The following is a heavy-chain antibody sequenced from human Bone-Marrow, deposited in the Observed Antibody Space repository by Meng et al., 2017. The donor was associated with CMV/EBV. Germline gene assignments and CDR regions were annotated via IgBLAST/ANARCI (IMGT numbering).Heavy chain of an antibody. CDR1: GFTFSSYG. V-gene: IGHV3-7*03. Sequence: GESLKISCAASGFTFSSYGMHWVRQAPGKGLEWVANIKQDGSEKYYVDSVKGRFTISRDNAKNSLYLQMKSLRAEDTALYYCAKGYYYDSSGLFDYWGQGTLVTVSS. D-gene: IGHD3-22*01. J-gene: IGHJ4*02. CDR2: IKQDGSEK. CDR3: AKGYYYDSSGLFDY.